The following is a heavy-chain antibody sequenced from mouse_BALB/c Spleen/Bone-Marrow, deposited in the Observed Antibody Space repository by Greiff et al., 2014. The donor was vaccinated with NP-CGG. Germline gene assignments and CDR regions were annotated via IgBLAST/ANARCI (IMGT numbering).Heavy chain of an antibody. CDR3: ASGDYFDY. J-gene: IGHJ2*01. V-gene: IGHV1-9*01. CDR1: GYTFSNYW. CDR2: ILPGSGST. Sequence: QVQLQQPGAELMKPGASVKISCKATGYTFSNYWMEWVKQRPGHGLEWIGEILPGSGSTNYNEKFTGKATFTADTSSNTAYLQLSSLTSADSAVYYCASGDYFDYWGQGTTHSLL.